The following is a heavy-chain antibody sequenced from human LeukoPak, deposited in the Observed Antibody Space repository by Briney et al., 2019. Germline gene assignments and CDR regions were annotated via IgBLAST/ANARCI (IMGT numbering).Heavy chain of an antibody. CDR1: GFTVNDNY. CDR2: ISSSSSYI. CDR3: ARDRY. D-gene: IGHD3-16*02. V-gene: IGHV3-21*01. Sequence: TGGSLRLSCAASGFTVNDNYISWVRQAPGKGLEWVSSISSSSSYIYYADSVKGRFTISRDNAKNSLYLQMNSLRAEDTAVYYCARDRYWGQGTLVTVSS. J-gene: IGHJ4*02.